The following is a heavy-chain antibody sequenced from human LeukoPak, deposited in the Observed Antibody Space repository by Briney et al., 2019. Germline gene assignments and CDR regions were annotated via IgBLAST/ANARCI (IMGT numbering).Heavy chain of an antibody. CDR3: ARHVAYCGGDCPFDY. V-gene: IGHV5-51*01. J-gene: IGHJ4*02. D-gene: IGHD2-21*02. CDR2: IYPADSDI. CDR1: GYSINNYW. Sequence: GESLKISCKGSGYSINNYWIGWVRQMPGKGLEWMGIIYPADSDIRYSPSFQGQVTISADKSISTAYLQWSSLKASDTAMYYCARHVAYCGGDCPFDYWGQGTLVTVSS.